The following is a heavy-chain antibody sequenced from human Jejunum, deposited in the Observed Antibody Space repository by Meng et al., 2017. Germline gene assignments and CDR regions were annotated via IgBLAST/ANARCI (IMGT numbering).Heavy chain of an antibody. J-gene: IGHJ4*02. Sequence: GGSLRLSCATSGFTFSDHYIDWVRQAPGKGLEWVANIKQDGSGTYYMDSVKGRFTISRDNAKNSLYLQMNSLRAEDTAVYYCARAGIVCCGGLTYDYWGQGTLVTVSS. CDR1: GFTFSDHY. CDR3: ARAGIVCCGGLTYDY. V-gene: IGHV3-7*01. CDR2: IKQDGSGT. D-gene: IGHD3-16*01.